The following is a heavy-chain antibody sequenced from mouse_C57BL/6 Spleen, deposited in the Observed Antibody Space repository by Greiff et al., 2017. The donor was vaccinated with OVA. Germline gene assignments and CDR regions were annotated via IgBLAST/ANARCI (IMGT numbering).Heavy chain of an antibody. V-gene: IGHV3-6*01. CDR1: GYSITSGYY. Sequence: EVQLVESGPGLVKPSQSLSLTCSVTGYSITSGYYWNWIRQFPGNKLEWMGYISYDGSNNYNPSLKNRISITRDTSKNQFFLKLNSVTTEDTATYYCARVGLDYGSSYGCAYWGQGTLVTVSA. D-gene: IGHD1-1*01. CDR3: ARVGLDYGSSYGCAY. CDR2: ISYDGSN. J-gene: IGHJ3*01.